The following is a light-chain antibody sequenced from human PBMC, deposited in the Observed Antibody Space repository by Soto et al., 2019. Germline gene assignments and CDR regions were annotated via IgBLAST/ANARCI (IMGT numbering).Light chain of an antibody. CDR1: QSISSW. Sequence: DVQMTQSPSTLSASVGDRVTITCRASQSISSWLAWYQQKPGKAPKVVIYKASILESGVPSRFSGSGSGTEFTLTISSLQPDDFASYYCQQYNSDPYTFGQGTKLEIK. V-gene: IGKV1-5*03. CDR3: QQYNSDPYT. J-gene: IGKJ2*01. CDR2: KAS.